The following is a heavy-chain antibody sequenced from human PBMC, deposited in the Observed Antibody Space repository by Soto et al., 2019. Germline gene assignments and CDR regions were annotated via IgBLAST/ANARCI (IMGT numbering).Heavy chain of an antibody. Sequence: PSETLSLTCAVSGDSISSGGYSWSWIRQPPGKGLEWIGYIYHSGSTYYNPSLKSRVTISVDRSKNQFSLKLSSVTAADTAVYYCARDLWGYCGTDCYPLDVWGQGTTVTVSS. V-gene: IGHV4-30-2*01. D-gene: IGHD2-21*02. CDR1: GDSISSGGYS. CDR3: ARDLWGYCGTDCYPLDV. J-gene: IGHJ6*02. CDR2: IYHSGST.